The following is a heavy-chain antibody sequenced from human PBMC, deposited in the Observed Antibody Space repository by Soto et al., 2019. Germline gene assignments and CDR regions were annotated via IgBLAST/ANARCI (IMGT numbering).Heavy chain of an antibody. CDR2: SIPMYGPA. CDR3: ARVTSMVRGVIDNWFDP. V-gene: IGHV1-69*01. Sequence: QVPLVQSGAEVKKPGSSVTVSCKASGGTFSSYAIHWVRQAPGQGLEWRGGSIPMYGPAKYAQRFQVRVTITADESTTPVYMELTSLTSQDTAVYYCARVTSMVRGVIDNWFDPWGHGTLVTVSS. CDR1: GGTFSSYA. J-gene: IGHJ5*02. D-gene: IGHD3-10*01.